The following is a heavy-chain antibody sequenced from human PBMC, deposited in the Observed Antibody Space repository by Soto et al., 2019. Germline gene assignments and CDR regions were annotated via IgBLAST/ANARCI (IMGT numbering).Heavy chain of an antibody. CDR3: ASTYCGGDCYPIYYYGMDV. CDR2: INPSGGST. Sequence: ASVKVSCKASGYTFTSYYMHWVRQAPGQGLEWMGIINPSGGSTSYAQKFQGRVTMTRDTSTSTVYMELSSLRSEDTAVYYCASTYCGGDCYPIYYYGMDVWGQGTTVTSP. D-gene: IGHD2-21*02. V-gene: IGHV1-46*01. J-gene: IGHJ6*02. CDR1: GYTFTSYY.